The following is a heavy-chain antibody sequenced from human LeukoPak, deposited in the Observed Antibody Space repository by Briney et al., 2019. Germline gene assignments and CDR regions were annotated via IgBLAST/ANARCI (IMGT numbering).Heavy chain of an antibody. CDR3: AKPDFNGSSWWFNPDYYYMDV. CDR2: ISYDGSNK. J-gene: IGHJ6*03. Sequence: GGSLRLSCAASGFTFSSYAMHWVRQAPGKGLEWVAVISYDGSNKYYADSVKGRFTISRDNSKNTLYLQMNSLRAEDTAVYYCAKPDFNGSSWWFNPDYYYMDVWGKGTTVTISS. CDR1: GFTFSSYA. V-gene: IGHV3-30*04. D-gene: IGHD6-13*01.